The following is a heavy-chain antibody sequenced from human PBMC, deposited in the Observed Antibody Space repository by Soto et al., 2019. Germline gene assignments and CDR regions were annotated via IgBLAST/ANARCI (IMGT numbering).Heavy chain of an antibody. CDR2: IYSGGPT. D-gene: IGHD3-10*01. Sequence: GGSLRLSCEASGFSVSSSHMIWVRQAPGKGLDWVSVIYSGGPTYYAVSVKGRFTISRDRSKNTVYLQMHSLRNEDTAVYHCAKFFPYASESISFRYNWLDPWGQGTLVTVSS. CDR3: AKFFPYASESISFRYNWLDP. CDR1: GFSVSSSH. V-gene: IGHV3-53*01. J-gene: IGHJ5*02.